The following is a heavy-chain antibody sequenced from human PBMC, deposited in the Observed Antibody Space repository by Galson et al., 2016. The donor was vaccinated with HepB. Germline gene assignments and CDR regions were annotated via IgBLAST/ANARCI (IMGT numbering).Heavy chain of an antibody. Sequence: SLRLSCAASGFIFSSYAMNWVRQAPGKGLEWLSHISGGSSTIYYADSVKGRFTVSRDNAKNSLYLQMNSLRDDDTAVYYCAKPFLSSGLYYFDYWGRGTLVTVSS. CDR2: ISGGSSTI. CDR1: GFIFSSYA. D-gene: IGHD6-19*01. CDR3: AKPFLSSGLYYFDY. V-gene: IGHV3-48*02. J-gene: IGHJ4*02.